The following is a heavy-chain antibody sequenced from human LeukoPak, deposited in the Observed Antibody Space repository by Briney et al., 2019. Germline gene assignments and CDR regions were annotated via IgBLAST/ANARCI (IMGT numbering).Heavy chain of an antibody. V-gene: IGHV4-59*08. D-gene: IGHD3-10*01. Sequence: SETLPLTCTVSGGSISSYYWSWIRQPPGKGLEWIGYIYYSGSTNYNPSLKSRVTISVDTSKNQFSLKLSSVTAADTAVYYCARSYYYGSGSYFDLWGRGTLVTVSS. CDR1: GGSISSYY. CDR3: ARSYYYGSGSYFDL. J-gene: IGHJ2*01. CDR2: IYYSGST.